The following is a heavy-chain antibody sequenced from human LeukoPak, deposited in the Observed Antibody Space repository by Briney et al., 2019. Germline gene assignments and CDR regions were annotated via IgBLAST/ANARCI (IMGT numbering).Heavy chain of an antibody. D-gene: IGHD6-13*01. CDR3: AKDGPHTSSWPSYFDC. J-gene: IGHJ4*02. Sequence: TGGSLRLSCAASRFNFNNYGMDWVRQAPGKGLEWVAFIRYDGHTEYYADSVKGRFTISRDNSKDIVYLQMNSLRAEDTAVYFCAKDGPHTSSWPSYFDCWGQGTLVTVSS. CDR2: IRYDGHTE. CDR1: RFNFNNYG. V-gene: IGHV3-30*02.